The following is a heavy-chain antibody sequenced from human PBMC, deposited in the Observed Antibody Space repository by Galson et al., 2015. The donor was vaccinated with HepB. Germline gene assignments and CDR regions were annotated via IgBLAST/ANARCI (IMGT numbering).Heavy chain of an antibody. J-gene: IGHJ1*01. CDR3: AKKPEPYAEYFQH. CDR1: GYTFTSYY. Sequence: SVKVSCKASGYTFTSYYMHWVRQAPGQGLEWMGIINPSGGSTSYAQKFQGRVTMTRDTSTSTVYMELSSLRSEDTAVYYCAKKPEPYAEYFQHWGQGTLVTVSS. V-gene: IGHV1-46*03. D-gene: IGHD1-14*01. CDR2: INPSGGST.